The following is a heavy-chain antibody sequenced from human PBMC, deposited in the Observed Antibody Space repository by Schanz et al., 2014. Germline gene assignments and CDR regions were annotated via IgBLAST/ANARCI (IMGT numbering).Heavy chain of an antibody. CDR3: AKDRQNRVNRVGYYYGMDV. D-gene: IGHD3-16*01. Sequence: QVQLVESGGGVVQPGRSLRLSCAASGFTFSSYGMHWVRQVPGKGLEWVAVVCYDGSKKYYADSVKGRFTTSRDNSKNTMYLQMNSLRAEDTALYYCAKDRQNRVNRVGYYYGMDVWGQGTTVTVSS. CDR2: VCYDGSKK. CDR1: GFTFSSYG. J-gene: IGHJ6*02. V-gene: IGHV3-33*06.